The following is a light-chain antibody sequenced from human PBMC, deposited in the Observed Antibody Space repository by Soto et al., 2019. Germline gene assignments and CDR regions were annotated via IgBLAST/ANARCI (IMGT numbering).Light chain of an antibody. Sequence: DIRMTQSPSSLSASVGDRVTITCRASQGIGNSLAWFQQKPGKAPKSLIYAASIMQSGVPSKFSGSGAGTDFTLTIRGLQPEDFATYYFQQYHTYPWTFGQGTKLEIK. CDR3: QQYHTYPWT. V-gene: IGKV1-16*02. CDR2: AAS. J-gene: IGKJ2*01. CDR1: QGIGNS.